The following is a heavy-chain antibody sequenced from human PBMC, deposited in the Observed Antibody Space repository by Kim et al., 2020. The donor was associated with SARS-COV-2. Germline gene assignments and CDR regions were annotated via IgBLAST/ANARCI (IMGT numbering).Heavy chain of an antibody. CDR2: IIPIFGTA. CDR3: ARPGGPQITMVRGGGWFDP. Sequence: SVKVSCKASGGTFSSYAISWVRQAPGQGLEWMGGIIPIFGTANYAQKFQGRVTITADESTSTAYMELSSLRSEDTAVYYCARPGGPQITMVRGGGWFDPWGQGTLVTVSS. V-gene: IGHV1-69*13. CDR1: GGTFSSYA. J-gene: IGHJ5*02. D-gene: IGHD3-10*01.